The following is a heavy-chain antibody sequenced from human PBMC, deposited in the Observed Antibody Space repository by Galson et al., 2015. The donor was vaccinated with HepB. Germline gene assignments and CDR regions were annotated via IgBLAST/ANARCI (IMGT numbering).Heavy chain of an antibody. Sequence: SLRLSCAASGFSFSSYCMTWVRQTPGKGLEWVAKIKQDGREKYSVDFVKGRFTISRDNAKNSLYLQMNSLRAEDSAVYYCARGGDQDSYYYYYMDVWGKGTTVTVSS. V-gene: IGHV3-7*01. CDR2: IKQDGREK. CDR1: GFSFSSYC. D-gene: IGHD4-17*01. J-gene: IGHJ6*03. CDR3: ARGGDQDSYYYYYMDV.